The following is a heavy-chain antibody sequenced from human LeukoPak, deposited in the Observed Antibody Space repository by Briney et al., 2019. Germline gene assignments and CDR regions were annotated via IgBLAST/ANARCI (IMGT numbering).Heavy chain of an antibody. J-gene: IGHJ4*02. CDR1: GFTFDDYA. D-gene: IGHD6-13*01. CDR3: AKGIAAAGKSGFDY. Sequence: PGGSLRLSCAASGFTFDDYAMHWVRQAPGKGLEWVSGISWNSGSIGYADSVKGRFTISRDNAKNSLYLQMNSLRAEDTALYYCAKGIAAAGKSGFDYWGQGTLVTVSS. V-gene: IGHV3-9*01. CDR2: ISWNSGSI.